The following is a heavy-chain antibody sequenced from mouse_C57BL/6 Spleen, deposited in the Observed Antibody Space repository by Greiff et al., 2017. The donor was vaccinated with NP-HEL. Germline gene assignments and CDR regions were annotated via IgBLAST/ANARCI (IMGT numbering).Heavy chain of an antibody. CDR2: INPNNGGT. CDR1: GYTFTDYN. CDR3: ARSRNLAYYAMDY. V-gene: IGHV1-22*01. J-gene: IGHJ4*01. Sequence: EVQLQQSGPELVKPGASVKMSCKASGYTFTDYNMHWVKQSHGKSLEWIGYINPNNGGTSYNQKFQGKATLTVNKSSSTAYMERRSLTSEDSAVYYCARSRNLAYYAMDYWGQGTSVTVSS.